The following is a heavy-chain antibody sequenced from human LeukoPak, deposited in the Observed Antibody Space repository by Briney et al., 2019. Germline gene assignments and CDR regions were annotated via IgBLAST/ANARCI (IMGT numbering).Heavy chain of an antibody. Sequence: GGSLRLSCAASGFTFSSYGMHWVRQAPGKGLEWVAVIWYDGSNKYYADSAKGRFTISRDNSKTTLYLQMNSLRAEDTAVYYCVRDSGMTSISSFDCWGQGTLVTVSS. V-gene: IGHV3-33*01. CDR2: IWYDGSNK. D-gene: IGHD2-21*02. CDR3: VRDSGMTSISSFDC. CDR1: GFTFSSYG. J-gene: IGHJ4*02.